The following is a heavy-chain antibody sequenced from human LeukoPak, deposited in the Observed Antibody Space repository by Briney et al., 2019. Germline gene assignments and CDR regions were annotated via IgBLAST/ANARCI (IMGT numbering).Heavy chain of an antibody. V-gene: IGHV4-34*01. D-gene: IGHD3-22*01. CDR1: GGSFSGYY. CDR3: ARVPAYDSSGYYFDY. Sequence: SETLSLTCAVYGGSFSGYYWSWIRQPPGKGLEWIGEINHSGSTNYNPSLKSRVTISVDTSRNLFSLKLSSVTAADTAVYYCARVPAYDSSGYYFDYWGQGTLVTVSS. J-gene: IGHJ4*02. CDR2: INHSGST.